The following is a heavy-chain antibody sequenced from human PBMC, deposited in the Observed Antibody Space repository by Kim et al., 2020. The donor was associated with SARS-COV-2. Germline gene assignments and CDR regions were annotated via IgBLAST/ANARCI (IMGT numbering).Heavy chain of an antibody. D-gene: IGHD3-10*01. J-gene: IGHJ6*02. CDR2: ISAYNGNT. CDR1: GYTFTSYG. CDR3: ARPITMVRGAESHKYYYYGMDV. V-gene: IGHV1-18*01. Sequence: ASVKVSCKASGYTFTSYGISWVRQAPGQGLEWMGWISAYNGNTNYAQKLQGRVTMTTDTSTSTAYMELRSLRSDDTAVYYCARPITMVRGAESHKYYYYGMDVWGQGTTVTVSS.